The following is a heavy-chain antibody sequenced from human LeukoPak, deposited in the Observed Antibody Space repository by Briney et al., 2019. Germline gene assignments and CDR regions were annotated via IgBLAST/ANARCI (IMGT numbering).Heavy chain of an antibody. CDR1: GFTFDDYT. J-gene: IGHJ4*02. CDR2: ISWDGGST. V-gene: IGHV3-43*01. Sequence: GGSLRLSCAASGFTFDDYTMHWVRQAPGKGLEWVSLISWDGGSTYYADSVKGRFTISRDNAKNSLYLQMNSLRAEDTAVYYCALIAAAGTTHYFDYWGQGTLVTVSS. D-gene: IGHD6-13*01. CDR3: ALIAAAGTTHYFDY.